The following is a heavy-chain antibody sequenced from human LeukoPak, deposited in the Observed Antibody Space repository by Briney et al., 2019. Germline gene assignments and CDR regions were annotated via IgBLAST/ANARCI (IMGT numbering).Heavy chain of an antibody. V-gene: IGHV4-38-2*02. CDR1: GYSISSGYY. Sequence: KTSETLSLTCTVSGYSISSGYYWGWIRQPPGKGLEWIGSIYHSGSTYYNPSLKSRVTISVDTSKNQFSLKLSSVTAADTAVYYCASLSYDTLDYWGQGTLVTVSS. CDR3: ASLSYDTLDY. D-gene: IGHD3-3*01. CDR2: IYHSGST. J-gene: IGHJ4*02.